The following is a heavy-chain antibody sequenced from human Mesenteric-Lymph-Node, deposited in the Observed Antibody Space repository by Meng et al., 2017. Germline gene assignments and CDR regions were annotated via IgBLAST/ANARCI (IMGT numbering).Heavy chain of an antibody. D-gene: IGHD3-22*01. CDR3: AAFYYESSGYFRADY. CDR1: GYTFTGYY. V-gene: IGHV1-2*06. J-gene: IGHJ4*02. CDR2: INLNSGGT. Sequence: QVQLVQSGAEVKKPGPSAKASCKASGYTFTGYYIHWVRQAPGQGLEWMGRINLNSGGTNYAQKFQGRVTMTWDTSISAAQMELSSLRSDDTAVYYCAAFYYESSGYFRADYWGQGILVTVSS.